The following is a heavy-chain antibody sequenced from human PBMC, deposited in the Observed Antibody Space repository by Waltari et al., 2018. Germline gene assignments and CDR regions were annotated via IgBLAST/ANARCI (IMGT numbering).Heavy chain of an antibody. Sequence: QVQLVQSGAEVKKPGSSVKVSCKASRGTFSSYAISWVLQAPGQGLEWMGGIIPIFGTANYAQKFQGRVTITADESTSTAYMELSSLRSEDTAVYYCARSVTMVQGVMDAFDIWGQGTMVTVSS. J-gene: IGHJ3*02. CDR1: RGTFSSYA. CDR2: IIPIFGTA. V-gene: IGHV1-69*13. CDR3: ARSVTMVQGVMDAFDI. D-gene: IGHD3-10*01.